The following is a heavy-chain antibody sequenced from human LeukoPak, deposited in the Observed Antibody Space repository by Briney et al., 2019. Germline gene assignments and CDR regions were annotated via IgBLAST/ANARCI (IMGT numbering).Heavy chain of an antibody. D-gene: IGHD3-10*01. Sequence: PSETLSLTCTVSGGSISSYYWSWIRQPPGKGLEWIGYIYYSGSTNYNPSLKSRVTISVDTSKNQFSLELSSVTAADTAVYYCARENTLVRGTRNPFDYWGRGTLVTVSS. CDR3: ARENTLVRGTRNPFDY. CDR2: IYYSGST. J-gene: IGHJ4*02. V-gene: IGHV4-59*12. CDR1: GGSISSYY.